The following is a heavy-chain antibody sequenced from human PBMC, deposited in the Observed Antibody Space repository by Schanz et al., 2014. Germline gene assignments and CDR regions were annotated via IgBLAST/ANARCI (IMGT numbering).Heavy chain of an antibody. CDR2: INPNTGGT. Sequence: QVQLVQSGAEVKKPGASVKVSCKASGYTFTGYYMHWVRQAPGQGLEWMGRINPNTGGTNYAQRFQGGVTMTSDTSITTAYMERTRLRSDDTAVYYCARGIVGAHFDYWGQGTLVTASS. D-gene: IGHD1-26*01. CDR3: ARGIVGAHFDY. CDR1: GYTFTGYY. J-gene: IGHJ4*02. V-gene: IGHV1-2*06.